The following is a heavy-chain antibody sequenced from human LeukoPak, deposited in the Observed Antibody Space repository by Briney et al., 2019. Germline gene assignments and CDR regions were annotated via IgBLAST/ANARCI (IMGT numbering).Heavy chain of an antibody. V-gene: IGHV3-7*01. CDR3: AREKLRFLEWLSFSYYGMDV. D-gene: IGHD3-3*01. Sequence: PGGSLRLSCAASGFTFSSYWMSWVRQAPGKGLEWVANIKQDGSEKYYVDSVKGRFTISRDNAKNSLYLQMNSLRAEDTAVYYCAREKLRFLEWLSFSYYGMDVWGQGTTVTVSS. CDR1: GFTFSSYW. J-gene: IGHJ6*02. CDR2: IKQDGSEK.